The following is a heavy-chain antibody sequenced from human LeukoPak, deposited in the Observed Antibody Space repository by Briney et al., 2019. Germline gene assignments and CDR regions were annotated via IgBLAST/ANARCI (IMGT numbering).Heavy chain of an antibody. CDR1: GFTFSTYT. D-gene: IGHD6-19*01. V-gene: IGHV3-48*01. Sequence: GGSLRLSCAASGFTFSTYTMNWVRQAPGKGLEWVSYISSSSSTIYYADSVKGRFTISRDNSKNTLYLQMNSLRAEDTAVYYCAKDSSSGWQAFDYWGQGTLVTVSS. CDR3: AKDSSSGWQAFDY. J-gene: IGHJ4*02. CDR2: ISSSSSTI.